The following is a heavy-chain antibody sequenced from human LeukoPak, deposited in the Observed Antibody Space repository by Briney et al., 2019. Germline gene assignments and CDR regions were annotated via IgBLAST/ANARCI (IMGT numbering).Heavy chain of an antibody. CDR3: ATGSYLH. J-gene: IGHJ4*02. CDR2: IYYSGST. Sequence: SETLSLTCTVSGGSISSSSYYWGWVRQPPGKGLEWIGSIYYSGSTYYNPSLKSRVTISVDTSKNQFSLKLSSATAADTAVYYCATGSYLHWGQGTLVTVSS. D-gene: IGHD3-10*01. V-gene: IGHV4-39*07. CDR1: GGSISSSSYY.